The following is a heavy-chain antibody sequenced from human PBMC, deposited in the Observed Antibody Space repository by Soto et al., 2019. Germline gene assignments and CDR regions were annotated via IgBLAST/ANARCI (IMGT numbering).Heavy chain of an antibody. J-gene: IGHJ4*02. CDR1: GFTFSSYS. CDR2: FRTGGDDGTT. V-gene: IGHV3-23*01. D-gene: IGHD3-10*01. CDR3: AKKVNSGPGSQYFDY. Sequence: GGSLRLSCAASGFTFSSYSMSWVRQAPGKGLEWVSGFRTGGDDGTTYYADSVKGRFTISRDNSKNTLFPQMNSLRAEDTAIYYCAKKVNSGPGSQYFDYWGQGTLVTVSS.